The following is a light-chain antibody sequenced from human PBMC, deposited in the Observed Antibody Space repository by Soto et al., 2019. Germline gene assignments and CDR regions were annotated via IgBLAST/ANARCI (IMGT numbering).Light chain of an antibody. V-gene: IGKV3-20*01. Sequence: KLSPAALSLYPRERAPLSCMASQTNDNTLAWYQRKPGQAPRLLIYDASTRATGVPDRFSGSGSGTDFTLTISRLEAEDFAVYFCQQYGSSPTFGQGRRLDIK. J-gene: IGKJ5*01. CDR2: DAS. CDR1: QTNDNT. CDR3: QQYGSSPT.